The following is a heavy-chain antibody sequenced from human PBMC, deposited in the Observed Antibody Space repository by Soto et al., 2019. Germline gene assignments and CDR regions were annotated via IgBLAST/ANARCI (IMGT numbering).Heavy chain of an antibody. J-gene: IGHJ6*02. CDR1: GFTFSRSG. V-gene: IGHV3-73*02. CDR3: SRHEEGRRMVFYGMDV. D-gene: IGHD2-8*01. CDR2: VRSKIHNYAT. Sequence: QLVESGGGLVQAGGSLRLSCSASGFTFSRSGLHWVRQAPGKGLEWVGRVRSKIHNYATSFADSVRGRFTISRNDSDNTVSLEMSGLKSEDTALYYCSRHEEGRRMVFYGMDVWGQGTTVTVSS.